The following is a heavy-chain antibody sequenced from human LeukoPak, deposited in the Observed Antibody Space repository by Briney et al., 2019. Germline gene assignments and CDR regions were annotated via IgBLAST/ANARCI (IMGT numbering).Heavy chain of an antibody. J-gene: IGHJ4*02. CDR2: IKKDGSER. V-gene: IGHV3-7*04. D-gene: IGHD3-16*01. CDR1: GFTFGIYW. CDR3: AMDSYGPDDY. Sequence: PGGSLRLSCAASGFTFGIYWMSWFRQAPGKGLEWVSHIKKDGSERNYVDSVKGRFTTYRDNNKNSVYLQMKSLRGEDTGVYYCAMDSYGPDDYWGQGTLVTVSS.